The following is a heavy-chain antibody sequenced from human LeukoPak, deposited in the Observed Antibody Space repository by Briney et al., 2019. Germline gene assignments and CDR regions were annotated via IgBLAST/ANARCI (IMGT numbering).Heavy chain of an antibody. D-gene: IGHD6-19*01. J-gene: IGHJ4*02. CDR2: IYYSGST. CDR1: GGSNSSYY. CDR3: AVAVAGRGYFDY. V-gene: IGHV4-59*01. Sequence: PSETLSLXCTVSGGSNSSYYWSWIRLPPGKGLEWIGYIYYSGSTNYNPSLKSRVTISVDTSKNQFSLKLSSVTAADTAVYYCAVAVAGRGYFDYWGQGTLVTVSS.